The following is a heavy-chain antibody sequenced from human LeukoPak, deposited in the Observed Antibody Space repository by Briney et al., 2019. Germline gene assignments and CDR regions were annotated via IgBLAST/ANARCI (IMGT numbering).Heavy chain of an antibody. CDR3: ARTFGYSYGYLDY. J-gene: IGHJ4*02. CDR2: IYYSGST. Sequence: SETQSLTCTVSGGSISSSSYYWGWIRQPPGRGLEWIGSIYYSGSTYYNSSLKSRVTVSVDTSKNQFSLKLSSVTAADTAVYYCARTFGYSYGYLDYWGQGNLVTVSS. D-gene: IGHD5-18*01. V-gene: IGHV4-39*01. CDR1: GGSISSSSYY.